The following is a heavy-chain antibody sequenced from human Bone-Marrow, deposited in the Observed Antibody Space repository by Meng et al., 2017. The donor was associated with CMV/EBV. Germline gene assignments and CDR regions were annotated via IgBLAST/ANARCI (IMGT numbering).Heavy chain of an antibody. CDR2: IRYDGSNK. CDR3: ARAAGWCSSTSCYGDYYGMDV. CDR1: GFTFSSYG. D-gene: IGHD2-2*01. Sequence: GGSLRLXCAASGFTFSSYGMHWVRQAPGKGLEWVAFIRYDGSNKYYADSVKGRFTISRDNAKNSLYLQMNSLRAEDMALYYCARAAGWCSSTSCYGDYYGMDVWGQGTTVTVSS. J-gene: IGHJ6*02. V-gene: IGHV3-30*02.